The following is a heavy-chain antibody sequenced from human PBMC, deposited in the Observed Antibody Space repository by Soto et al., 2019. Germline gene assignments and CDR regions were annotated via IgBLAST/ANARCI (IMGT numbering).Heavy chain of an antibody. CDR2: ISWNSGSI. Sequence: GGSLRLSCAASGFTFDDYAMHWVRQAPGKGLEWVSGISWNSGSIGYADSVKGRFTISRDNAKNSLYLQMNSLRAEDTALYYCAKDLRDFSAFDIWGQGTMVTVSS. CDR3: AKDLRDFSAFDI. CDR1: GFTFDDYA. D-gene: IGHD3-3*01. J-gene: IGHJ3*02. V-gene: IGHV3-9*01.